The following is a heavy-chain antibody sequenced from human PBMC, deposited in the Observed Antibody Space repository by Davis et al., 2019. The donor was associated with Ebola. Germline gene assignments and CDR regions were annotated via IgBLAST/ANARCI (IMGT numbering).Heavy chain of an antibody. J-gene: IGHJ4*02. CDR2: VPHSGFET. CDR3: AKQPASLLCFDY. Sequence: PGGSLRLSCAASGFSFSTSVMNWVRQAPGRGLEWVSTVPHSGFETYYRDSVKGRFAISRDNSRNTLYLQMNSLRAEDTAVYFCAKQPASLLCFDYWGLGTLVTVSS. CDR1: GFSFSTSV. V-gene: IGHV3-23*01. D-gene: IGHD2-2*02.